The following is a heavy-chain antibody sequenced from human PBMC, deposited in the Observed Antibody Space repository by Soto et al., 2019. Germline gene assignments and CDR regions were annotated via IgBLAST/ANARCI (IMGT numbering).Heavy chain of an antibody. V-gene: IGHV1-24*01. D-gene: IGHD4-17*01. J-gene: IGHJ4*02. Sequence: QVQLVQSGAEVKKPGASVKVSCKVSGYTLTELSMHWVRQAPGKGLEWMGGFDPEDGETIYAQKFQGRVTMTEDTTTDTAYMELSSLRSEDTAVYYCAPGAVGYGDYFLIHLFDYWGQGTLVTVSS. CDR2: FDPEDGET. CDR3: APGAVGYGDYFLIHLFDY. CDR1: GYTLTELS.